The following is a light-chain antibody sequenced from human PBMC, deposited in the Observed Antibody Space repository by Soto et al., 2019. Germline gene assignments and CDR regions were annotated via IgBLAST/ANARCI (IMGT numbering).Light chain of an antibody. J-gene: IGLJ3*02. CDR3: CSYAPISTVV. CDR1: SSDVGSYNL. V-gene: IGLV2-23*01. CDR2: EDN. Sequence: QSVLTQPASVSGSPGQSITISCTGTSSDVGSYNLVSWYQQHPGKAPKLMIYEDNKRPSGVSNRFSGSKSGNTASLTISGLQAEDEAHYYCCSYAPISTVVFGGGTQLTV.